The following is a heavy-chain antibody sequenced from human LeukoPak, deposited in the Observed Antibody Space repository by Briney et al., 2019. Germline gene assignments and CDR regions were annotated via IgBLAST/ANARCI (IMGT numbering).Heavy chain of an antibody. Sequence: GGSLRLSCAASGVTFNTYPMTWVRQAPGKGLEWVALITASGTTTYYADSVKGRFTISRDNSKNTLFLQMNSLRAEDTALYYCANDPATGYCSTGNCYDSPFHSWAQGTLVTVSS. D-gene: IGHD2-15*01. CDR2: ITASGTTT. CDR1: GVTFNTYP. CDR3: ANDPATGYCSTGNCYDSPFHS. J-gene: IGHJ4*02. V-gene: IGHV3-23*01.